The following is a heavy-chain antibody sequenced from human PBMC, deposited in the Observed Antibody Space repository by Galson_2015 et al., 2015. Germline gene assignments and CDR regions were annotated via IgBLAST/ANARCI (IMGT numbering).Heavy chain of an antibody. CDR3: ATWGSTWSLVTLHFDY. CDR2: FNPEDGAA. Sequence: SVKVSCKVSGYHLSELSIHWVRQAPGKGLEWVGGFNPEDGAAMYAPRLQGRVTLTEDTSTDTVYMELSSLRSDDTAVYYCATWGSTWSLVTLHFDYWGQGAQVIVSS. D-gene: IGHD6-13*01. CDR1: GYHLSELS. V-gene: IGHV1-24*01. J-gene: IGHJ4*02.